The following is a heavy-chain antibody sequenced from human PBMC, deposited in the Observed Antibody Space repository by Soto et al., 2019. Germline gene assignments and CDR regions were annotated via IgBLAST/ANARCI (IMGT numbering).Heavy chain of an antibody. Sequence: GGGLGHSPSAPGFSLHSLSMNWVRQAPGKGLEWVSSISSSSSYIYYADSVKGRFTISRDNAKNSLYLQMNSLRAEDTAVYSCTRFDYWGQGTLVTVSS. CDR1: GFSLHSLS. V-gene: IGHV3-21*01. CDR2: ISSSSSYI. CDR3: TRFDY. J-gene: IGHJ4*02.